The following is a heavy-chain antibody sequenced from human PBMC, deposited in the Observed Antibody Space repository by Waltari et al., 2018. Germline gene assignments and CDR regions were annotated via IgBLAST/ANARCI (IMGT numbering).Heavy chain of an antibody. CDR1: GFTFSDHY. CDR3: ARGGSYTAIDS. V-gene: IGHV3-72*01. Sequence: EVQLVESGGGLVQPGGSLRLSCAASGFTFSDHYMDWVRQAPGKGLGWVGRSRKKVNSYGTEDAASGRGRFTISRDDSKNSVYLQMNSLKGEDTAMYYCARGGSYTAIDSWGRGTLVTVSS. J-gene: IGHJ4*02. D-gene: IGHD1-26*01. CDR2: SRKKVNSYGT.